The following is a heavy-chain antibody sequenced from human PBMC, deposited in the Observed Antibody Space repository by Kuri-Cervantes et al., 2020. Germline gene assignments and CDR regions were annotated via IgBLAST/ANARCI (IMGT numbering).Heavy chain of an antibody. CDR3: ATILTGYVDY. J-gene: IGHJ4*02. D-gene: IGHD3-9*01. CDR2: IYYSGST. CDR1: GGSISSYY. V-gene: IGHV4-59*13. Sequence: SETLSLTCTVSGGSISSYYWSWIRQPPGKGLEWIGYIYYSGSTNYNPSLKSRVTISVDTSKNQFSLKLSSVTVADTAVYYCATILTGYVDYWGQGTLVTVSS.